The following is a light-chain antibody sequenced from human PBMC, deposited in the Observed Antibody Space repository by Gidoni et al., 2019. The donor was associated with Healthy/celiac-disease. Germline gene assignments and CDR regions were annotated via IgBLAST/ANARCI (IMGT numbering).Light chain of an antibody. Sequence: DIQMTQSPPSLSASVGDRVTITCRASQSISSYLNWYQQKPGKAPKLLIYAAPSLQSGVPSRFSGSGSGTDFTLTISSLQPEDFATYYCQQSYSIPLTFGGGTKVEIK. CDR3: QQSYSIPLT. J-gene: IGKJ4*01. CDR1: QSISSY. CDR2: AAP. V-gene: IGKV1-39*01.